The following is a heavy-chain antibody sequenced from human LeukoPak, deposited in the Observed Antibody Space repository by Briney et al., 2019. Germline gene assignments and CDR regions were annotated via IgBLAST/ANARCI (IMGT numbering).Heavy chain of an antibody. J-gene: IGHJ5*02. V-gene: IGHV5-51*01. Sequence: REESLKISCKGSRYSFTSDWIGWVRQIPGKGLEWMGIIYPGESDTRYSPSFQGQVTISADKSISTAYLQWSSLKASDTAMYYCARRGPLRRDADNWFDPWGQGTLVTVSS. CDR1: RYSFTSDW. D-gene: IGHD3-16*01. CDR3: ARRGPLRRDADNWFDP. CDR2: IYPGESDT.